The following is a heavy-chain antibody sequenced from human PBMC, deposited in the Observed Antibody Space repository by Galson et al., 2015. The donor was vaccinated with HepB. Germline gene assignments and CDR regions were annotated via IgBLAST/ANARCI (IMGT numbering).Heavy chain of an antibody. J-gene: IGHJ6*02. D-gene: IGHD3-3*01. CDR3: ARDLGDFWSGYFPLHYYYGMDV. CDR1: GFTFSSYS. Sequence: SQRLSCAASGFTFSSYSMNWVRQAPGKGLEWVSSISSSSSYIYYADSVKGRFTISRDNAKNSLYLQMNSLRAEDTAVYYCARDLGDFWSGYFPLHYYYGMDVWGQGTTVTVSS. V-gene: IGHV3-21*01. CDR2: ISSSSSYI.